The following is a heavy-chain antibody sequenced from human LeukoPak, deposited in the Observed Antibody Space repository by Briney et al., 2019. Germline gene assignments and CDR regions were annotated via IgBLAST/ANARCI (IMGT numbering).Heavy chain of an antibody. CDR3: ATGYCSGGSCRHYYYMDV. Sequence: ASVKVSCKASGGTFSSYAISWVRQAPGQGLEWMGGIIPIFGTANYAQKFQGRVTITADKSTSTAYMELSSLRSEDTAVYYCATGYCSGGSCRHYYYMDVWGKGTTVTVSS. J-gene: IGHJ6*03. CDR1: GGTFSSYA. CDR2: IIPIFGTA. D-gene: IGHD2-15*01. V-gene: IGHV1-69*06.